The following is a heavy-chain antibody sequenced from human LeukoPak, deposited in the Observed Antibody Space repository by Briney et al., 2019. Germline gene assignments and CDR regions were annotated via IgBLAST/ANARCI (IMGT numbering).Heavy chain of an antibody. CDR1: GDSISIYY. V-gene: IGHV4-59*01. D-gene: IGHD6-25*01. J-gene: IGHJ4*02. CDR3: ARGGTRLYTSGSLDY. CDR2: INYRGST. Sequence: SETLSLTCSVSGDSISIYYWNWIRQPPGKGLQWIGYINYRGSTNYNPSLKSRVTVSVDTSKNQFSLELSSVTAADTAVYYCARGGTRLYTSGSLDYWGQGILVTVSS.